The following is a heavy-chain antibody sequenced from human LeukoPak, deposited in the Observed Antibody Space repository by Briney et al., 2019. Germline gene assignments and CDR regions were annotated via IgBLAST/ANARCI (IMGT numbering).Heavy chain of an antibody. V-gene: IGHV3-23*01. Sequence: GGSLRLSCAASGFTFSSYAMSWVRQAPGRGLEWVSAISGSGGSTYYADSVKGRFTISRDNSKNTLYLQMNSPRAEDTAVYYCAKDRVAVAGPFDYWGQGTLVTVSS. CDR1: GFTFSSYA. D-gene: IGHD6-19*01. CDR2: ISGSGGST. J-gene: IGHJ4*02. CDR3: AKDRVAVAGPFDY.